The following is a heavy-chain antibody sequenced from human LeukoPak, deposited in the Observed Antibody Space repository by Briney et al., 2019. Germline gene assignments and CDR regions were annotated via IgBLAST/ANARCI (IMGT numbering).Heavy chain of an antibody. Sequence: GGSLRLSCAASGFTFNVYNMNWVRQAPGKGLEWVSSISSSSIYIYYAGSVKGRFTISRDNANNSLYLQMNSLRAEDTAVYYCARDQRFGHFDYWGQGTLVTVSS. D-gene: IGHD3-10*01. CDR2: ISSSSIYI. CDR3: ARDQRFGHFDY. J-gene: IGHJ4*02. CDR1: GFTFNVYN. V-gene: IGHV3-21*01.